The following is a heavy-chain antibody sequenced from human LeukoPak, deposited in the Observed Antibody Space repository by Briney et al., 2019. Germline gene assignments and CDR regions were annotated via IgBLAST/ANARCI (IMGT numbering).Heavy chain of an antibody. CDR3: AKDQKWGPADYYFDS. D-gene: IGHD2-2*01. CDR1: GFTFSSYA. J-gene: IGHJ4*02. Sequence: GGSLRLSCAASGFTFSSYAMHWVRQAPGKGLEWVTVISTDGKDKKYADSVKGRFAISRDNSKNTLDLQMNSLRAEDTAVYYCAKDQKWGPADYYFDSWGQGTLVTVSS. V-gene: IGHV3-30*18. CDR2: ISTDGKDK.